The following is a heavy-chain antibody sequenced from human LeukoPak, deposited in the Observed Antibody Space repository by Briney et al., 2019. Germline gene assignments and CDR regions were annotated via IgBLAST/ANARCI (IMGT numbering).Heavy chain of an antibody. V-gene: IGHV4-34*01. D-gene: IGHD6-13*01. J-gene: IGHJ5*02. Sequence: SETLSLTCAVYGGSFSGYYWSWIRQPPGKGLEWIGEINHSGSTNYNPSLKSRVTISVDTSKNQFSLKLSSVTAADTAVYYCARGAISIAAAGRFYPWGQGTLVTVSS. CDR1: GGSFSGYY. CDR3: ARGAISIAAAGRFYP. CDR2: INHSGST.